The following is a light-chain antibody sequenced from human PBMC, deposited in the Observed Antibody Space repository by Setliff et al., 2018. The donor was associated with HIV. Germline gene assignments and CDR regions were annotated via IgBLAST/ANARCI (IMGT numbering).Light chain of an antibody. CDR1: NSNIGSRT. CDR3: SSYAGSNNYV. V-gene: IGLV1-44*01. CDR2: SDN. Sequence: QSALTQPPSASGTPGQRVTISCSGSNSNIGSRTVNWYQQLPGTAPKLLIYSDNRRPSGVPDRFSGSKSGNTASLTVSGLQTEDEADYYCSSYAGSNNYVFGTGTKV. J-gene: IGLJ1*01.